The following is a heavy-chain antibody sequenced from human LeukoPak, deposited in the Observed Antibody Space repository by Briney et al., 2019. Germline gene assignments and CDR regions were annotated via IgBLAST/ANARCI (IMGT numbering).Heavy chain of an antibody. CDR1: GFTFSSYA. CDR2: ISGSGGST. D-gene: IGHD3-16*02. J-gene: IGHJ4*02. V-gene: IGHV3-23*01. Sequence: GGSLRLSCAASGFTFSSYAMSWVRQAPGKGLEWVSAISGSGGSTYYADSVKGRFTISRDNSKNTLYLQMNSLRAEDTAVYYCAKVITFGGVISHFDYWGQGTLVTVSS. CDR3: AKVITFGGVISHFDY.